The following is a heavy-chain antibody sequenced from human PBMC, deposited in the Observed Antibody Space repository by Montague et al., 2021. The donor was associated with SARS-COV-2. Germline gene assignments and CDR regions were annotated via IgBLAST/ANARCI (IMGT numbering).Heavy chain of an antibody. CDR3: ARTERGSCGDGNCYQYFFNY. D-gene: IGHD2-15*01. CDR1: GDSVSSNIAA. J-gene: IGHJ4*02. CDR2: TYYRSKWYN. Sequence: CAISGDSVSSNIAARNWIRQSPSRGLEWLGRTYYRSKWYNDYAVSVRSRITISPDTPKNQFSLQLNSVTPEDTAVYYCARTERGSCGDGNCYQYFFNYWGQGTLVTVSS. V-gene: IGHV6-1*01.